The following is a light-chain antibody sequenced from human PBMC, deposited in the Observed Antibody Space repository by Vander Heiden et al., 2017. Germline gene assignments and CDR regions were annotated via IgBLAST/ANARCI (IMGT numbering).Light chain of an antibody. CDR3: QQRNNRLRGLT. CDR1: QSVSSY. V-gene: IGKV3-11*01. J-gene: IGKJ4*01. CDR2: DAS. Sequence: EIVLTQSPATLSLSPGERATLSCRASQSVSSYLAWYQHKPGQAPRLLIYDASNRATGIPARFSGSGSGTDFTLTISSLEPEDFAVYYCQQRNNRLRGLTFGGGTKVEIK.